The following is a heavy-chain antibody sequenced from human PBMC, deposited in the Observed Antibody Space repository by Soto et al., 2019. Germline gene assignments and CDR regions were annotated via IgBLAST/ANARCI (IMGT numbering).Heavy chain of an antibody. Sequence: QVQLVQSGAEVKKPGSSVKVSCKASEGTFNTYTITWVRQAPGQGLEWMGRIIPLLGLADYAQKFQGRVTITADKSTSTAYMELRSLRSEDSAVYYCARDPISSGYDGSWGQGTLVTVSS. CDR2: IIPLLGLA. V-gene: IGHV1-69*02. J-gene: IGHJ5*02. D-gene: IGHD5-12*01. CDR3: ARDPISSGYDGS. CDR1: EGTFNTYT.